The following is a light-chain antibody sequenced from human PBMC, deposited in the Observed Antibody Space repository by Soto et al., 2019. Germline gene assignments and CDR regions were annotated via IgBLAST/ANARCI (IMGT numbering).Light chain of an antibody. J-gene: IGKJ4*01. V-gene: IGKV3-15*01. CDR2: GAS. CDR1: QSVSRN. Sequence: EIVMTQSPDTLSVSPGERASLSCRASQSVSRNLAWYQHKPGQAPRLLIYGASTRATGVPARLSGSGSGTVCTLTISSLQSEDFAVYYCQQYSDWPLTFGRATRVQIK. CDR3: QQYSDWPLT.